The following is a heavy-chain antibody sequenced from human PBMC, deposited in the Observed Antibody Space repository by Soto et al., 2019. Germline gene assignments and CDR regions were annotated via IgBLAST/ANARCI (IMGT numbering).Heavy chain of an antibody. Sequence: GGSLILSCAASGFTFSSYSMNWVRQAPGKGLEWVSSISSSSSYIYYADSVKGRFTISRDNAKNSLYLQMNSLRAEDTAVYYCASPRGGYSFDYWGQGTLVTVSS. D-gene: IGHD5-18*01. J-gene: IGHJ4*02. CDR2: ISSSSSYI. CDR1: GFTFSSYS. CDR3: ASPRGGYSFDY. V-gene: IGHV3-21*04.